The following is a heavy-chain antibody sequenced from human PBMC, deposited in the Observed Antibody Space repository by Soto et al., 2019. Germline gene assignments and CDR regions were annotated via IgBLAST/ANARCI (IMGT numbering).Heavy chain of an antibody. CDR2: IKSKTDGGTT. D-gene: IGHD5-12*01. V-gene: IGHV3-15*01. CDR1: GFTFSNAG. Sequence: PGGSLRLSCAASGFTFSNAGMSWVRQAPGKGLEWVGRIKSKTDGGTTDYAAPVKGRLTISRDDSKNTLYLQMNSLKTEDTAVYYCTTGPYSGYDFDDGFDYWGQGTLVTVSS. CDR3: TTGPYSGYDFDDGFDY. J-gene: IGHJ4*02.